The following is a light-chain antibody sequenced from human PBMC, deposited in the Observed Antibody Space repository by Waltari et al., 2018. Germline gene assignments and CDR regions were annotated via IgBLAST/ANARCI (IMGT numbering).Light chain of an antibody. CDR1: QSVSSN. J-gene: IGKJ2*01. CDR3: QQYNNWPS. CDR2: GAS. Sequence: EIVMTQSPATLSVSPGERATLSCSASQSVSSNLAWYQQKPGKAPRLLIYGASTRATGIPARFSGSESGTEFTLTISSLQSEDFAVYYCQQYNNWPSFGQGTKLEIK. V-gene: IGKV3-15*01.